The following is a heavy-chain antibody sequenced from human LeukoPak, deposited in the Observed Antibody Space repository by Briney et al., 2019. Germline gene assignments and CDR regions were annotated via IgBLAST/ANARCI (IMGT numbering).Heavy chain of an antibody. J-gene: IGHJ6*02. CDR3: AGVWSGNYYYGMDV. CDR2: MNPNSGNT. D-gene: IGHD3-3*01. V-gene: IGHV1-8*01. CDR1: GYTFTSYE. Sequence: GASVKVSCKASGYTFTSYEINWERQATGQGLEWMGWMNPNSGNTGYAQKFQGRVTMTRNTSISTAYMELSSLRSEDTAVYYCAGVWSGNYYYGMDVWGQGTTVAVSS.